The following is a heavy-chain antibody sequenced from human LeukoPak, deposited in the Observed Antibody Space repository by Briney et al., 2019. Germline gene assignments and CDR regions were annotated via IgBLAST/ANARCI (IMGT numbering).Heavy chain of an antibody. Sequence: VASVKVSCKASGYTFTSYDINWVRQATGQGLEWMGWMNPNSGNTGYAQKFQGRVTMTRNTSISTAYMELSSLRSEDTAVYYCARGPIAAPIGYYYGMDVWGQGTTVTVSS. D-gene: IGHD6-13*01. V-gene: IGHV1-8*01. J-gene: IGHJ6*02. CDR1: GYTFTSYD. CDR3: ARGPIAAPIGYYYGMDV. CDR2: MNPNSGNT.